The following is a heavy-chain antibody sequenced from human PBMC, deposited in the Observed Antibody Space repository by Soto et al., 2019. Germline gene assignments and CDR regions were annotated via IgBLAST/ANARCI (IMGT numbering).Heavy chain of an antibody. CDR1: GGSISSSSYY. CDR3: ARHVLGNSPSRPVDY. D-gene: IGHD4-4*01. CDR2: IYYSGST. J-gene: IGHJ4*02. Sequence: SETLSLTCTVSGGSISSSSYYWGWIRQPPGKGLEWIGSIYYSGSTYYNPSLKSRVTISVDTSKNQFSLKLSSVTAADTAVYYCARHVLGNSPSRPVDYWGQGTLVTVSS. V-gene: IGHV4-39*01.